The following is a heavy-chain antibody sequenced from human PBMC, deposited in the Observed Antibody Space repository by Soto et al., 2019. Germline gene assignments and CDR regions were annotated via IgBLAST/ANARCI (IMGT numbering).Heavy chain of an antibody. Sequence: PGGSLRLSCAASGITVSTNYMSWVRQAPGKGLEWVSVIYSDGKTFYADSVKGRFTISRDNSQNTVSLQMNSLRADDTAVYYCARDGGGGYYDSSGYMGVWGQGTLVTSPQ. CDR1: GITVSTNY. V-gene: IGHV3-53*01. J-gene: IGHJ4*02. D-gene: IGHD3-22*01. CDR2: IYSDGKT. CDR3: ARDGGGGYYDSSGYMGV.